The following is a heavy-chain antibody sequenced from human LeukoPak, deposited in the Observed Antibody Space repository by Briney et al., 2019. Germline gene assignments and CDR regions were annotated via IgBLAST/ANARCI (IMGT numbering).Heavy chain of an antibody. Sequence: GGSLRLSCAASGFTFSSYGMHWVRQAPGKGLEWVAVISYDGSNKYYADSVKGRFTISRDNSKNTLYLQMNSLRAEDTAVYYCAKDQVVAARYYYGMDVWGKGTTVTVSS. CDR3: AKDQVVAARYYYGMDV. D-gene: IGHD2-15*01. V-gene: IGHV3-30*18. CDR1: GFTFSSYG. J-gene: IGHJ6*04. CDR2: ISYDGSNK.